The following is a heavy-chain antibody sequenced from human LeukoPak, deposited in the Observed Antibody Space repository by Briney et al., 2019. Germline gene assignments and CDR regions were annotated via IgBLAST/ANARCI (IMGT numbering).Heavy chain of an antibody. CDR1: GGTFSSYA. V-gene: IGHV1-69*13. CDR3: ARGRFWSGYSAEGLRLVSNDY. J-gene: IGHJ4*02. D-gene: IGHD3-3*01. CDR2: IIPIFGTA. Sequence: SVKVSCKASGGTFSSYAISWVRQAPGQGLEWMGGIIPIFGTANYAQKLQGRVTITADESTSTAYMELSSLRSEDTAVYYCARGRFWSGYSAEGLRLVSNDYWGQGTLVTVSS.